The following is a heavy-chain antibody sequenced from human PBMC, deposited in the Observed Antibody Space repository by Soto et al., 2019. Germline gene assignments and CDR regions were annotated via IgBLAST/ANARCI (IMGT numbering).Heavy chain of an antibody. Sequence: QVQLVQSGAEVKKPGASVKVSCKASGYTFTSYYMHWVRQAPGQGLEWMGIINPSGGSTSYAQKFQGRVTITRDTSTSTVYMELSTLRSEDTAVYYCAREGLTGMPYWGQGTLVTVSS. CDR3: AREGLTGMPY. CDR2: INPSGGST. V-gene: IGHV1-46*01. D-gene: IGHD7-27*01. CDR1: GYTFTSYY. J-gene: IGHJ4*02.